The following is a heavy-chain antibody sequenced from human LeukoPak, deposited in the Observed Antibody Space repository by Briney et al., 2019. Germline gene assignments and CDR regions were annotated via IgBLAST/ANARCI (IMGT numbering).Heavy chain of an antibody. CDR3: VGTKAAFDI. CDR1: GFTFSSYS. Sequence: GGSLRLSCAASGFTFSSYSMNWVRQAPGKGLEWVSSISSSSSYIYYADSVQGRFTISRDTAKNSLYLQMNSLRAEDTAVYYCVGTKAAFDIWGQGTMVTVSS. J-gene: IGHJ3*02. CDR2: ISSSSSYI. V-gene: IGHV3-21*01.